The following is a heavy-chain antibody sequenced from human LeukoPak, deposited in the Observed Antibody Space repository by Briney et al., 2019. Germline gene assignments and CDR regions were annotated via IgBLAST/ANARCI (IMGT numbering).Heavy chain of an antibody. CDR1: GGSISSYY. D-gene: IGHD2/OR15-2a*01. CDR2: IYYSGST. V-gene: IGHV4-59*01. Sequence: SETLSLTCTASGGSISSYYWSWIRQPPGKGLEWIGYIYYSGSTNYNPSLKSRVTISVDTSKNQFSLKLSSVTAADTAVYYCAGSLGSNSGLFDYWGQGTLVTVSS. CDR3: AGSLGSNSGLFDY. J-gene: IGHJ4*02.